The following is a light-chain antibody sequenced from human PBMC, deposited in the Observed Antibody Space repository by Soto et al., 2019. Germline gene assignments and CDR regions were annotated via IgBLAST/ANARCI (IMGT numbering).Light chain of an antibody. CDR3: QKYTNVPA. CDR1: QGISNY. V-gene: IGKV1-27*01. J-gene: IGKJ4*01. CDR2: AAS. Sequence: DIQMTQSPSSLSASVGDRVTITCRASQGISNYLAWYQQIPGKVPKLLISAASTLQSGLPSRFSGSGSGTDFTLTISSLKAEDVTTYYCQKYTNVPAFGGGTKVEIK.